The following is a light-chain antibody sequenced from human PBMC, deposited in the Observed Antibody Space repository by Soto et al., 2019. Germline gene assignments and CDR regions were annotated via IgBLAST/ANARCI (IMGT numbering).Light chain of an antibody. J-gene: IGKJ5*01. Sequence: DIQMTQSPSSLSASVGDRVTITCRASQSISSYLNWYQQKPGKAPKLLIYAASSLQSGVPSRFSGSGSGTDFTLTISSLQPEDFATYYCQQANSFPFTFGQGTRREIK. CDR3: QQANSFPFT. CDR1: QSISSY. V-gene: IGKV1-39*01. CDR2: AAS.